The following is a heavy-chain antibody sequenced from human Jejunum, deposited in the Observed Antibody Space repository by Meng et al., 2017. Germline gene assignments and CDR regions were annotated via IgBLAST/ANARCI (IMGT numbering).Heavy chain of an antibody. D-gene: IGHD6-19*01. CDR1: GGSVSSAGYY. V-gene: IGHV4-31*03. Sequence: QVQLQESGPGLGKPPQARSLTCTGAGGSVSSAGYYWSWIRQLPGKGLEWIGYIYYSGTAYYNPSLKSRATISLDTSENQFSLKLSFVLAADTAVYYCARDRPTPDFLAVAGTFDYWGQGILVTVSS. CDR3: ARDRPTPDFLAVAGTFDY. J-gene: IGHJ4*02. CDR2: IYYSGTA.